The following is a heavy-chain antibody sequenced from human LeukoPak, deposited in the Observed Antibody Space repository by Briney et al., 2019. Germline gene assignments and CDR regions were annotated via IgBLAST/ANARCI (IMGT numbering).Heavy chain of an antibody. CDR1: GGSISSYY. V-gene: IGHV4-59*01. Sequence: SETLSLTCTVSGGSISSYYWSWIRQPPGKGLEWIGYIYYSGSTNYNPSLKSRVTISVDTSKNQFSLKLSSVTAADTAVYYCARVGGKNWFDPWGQGTLVTVSS. CDR2: IYYSGST. CDR3: ARVGGKNWFDP. J-gene: IGHJ5*02. D-gene: IGHD3-10*01.